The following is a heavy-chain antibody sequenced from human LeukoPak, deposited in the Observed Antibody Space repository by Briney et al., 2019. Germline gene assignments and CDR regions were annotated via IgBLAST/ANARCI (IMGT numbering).Heavy chain of an antibody. CDR3: ARLAIDAFDI. CDR1: GGSISSYY. J-gene: IGHJ3*02. D-gene: IGHD3-3*02. Sequence: SETLSLTCTVSGGSISSYYWSWIRQPPGKGLECIGYIYNSGSTNYNPSLKSRVSISVDTSKNQFSLKLSSVTAADTAVYYCARLAIDAFDIWGQGTVVTVSS. CDR2: IYNSGST. V-gene: IGHV4-59*08.